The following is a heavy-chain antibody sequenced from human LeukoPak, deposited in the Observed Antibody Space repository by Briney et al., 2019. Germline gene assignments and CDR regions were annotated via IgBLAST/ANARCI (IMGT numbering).Heavy chain of an antibody. J-gene: IGHJ4*02. CDR2: ISFDGSNK. CDR3: AKDWGDWGYGYYFDH. V-gene: IGHV3-30*18. D-gene: IGHD2-21*02. Sequence: GGSLRLSCAASGFTFSTYGMHWVRQAPGKGLEWVAVISFDGSNKYYPDSVKGRFTISRDNSKNTLYLQMNSLRAEDTAVYYCAKDWGDWGYGYYFDHWGQGTLVTVSS. CDR1: GFTFSTYG.